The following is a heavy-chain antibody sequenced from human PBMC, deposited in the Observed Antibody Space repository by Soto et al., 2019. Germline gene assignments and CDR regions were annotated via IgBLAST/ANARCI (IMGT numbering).Heavy chain of an antibody. V-gene: IGHV1-8*01. Sequence: ASVKVSCKASGYTFTNYDINGVRQSPGQGLEWMGWMNPDSGNTGYAQKFRGRVTMTRDTPMSTAYMDLSGLRSEDTAVYYCARGPSDYGDYEYYFKGMDVWGQGTTVTVSS. D-gene: IGHD4-17*01. CDR2: MNPDSGNT. CDR3: ARGPSDYGDYEYYFKGMDV. J-gene: IGHJ6*02. CDR1: GYTFTNYD.